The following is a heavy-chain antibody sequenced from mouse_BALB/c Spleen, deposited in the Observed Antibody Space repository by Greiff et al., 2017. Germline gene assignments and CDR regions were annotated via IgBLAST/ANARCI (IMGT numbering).Heavy chain of an antibody. D-gene: IGHD2-1*01. J-gene: IGHJ3*01. CDR3: ARIYYGNYGGSWFAY. CDR1: GYSFTGYT. V-gene: IGHV1-18*01. CDR2: INPYNGGT. Sequence: VQLKESGPELVKPGASMKISCKASGYSFTGYTMNWVKQSHGKNLEWIGLINPYNGGTSYNQKFKGKATLTVDKSSSTAYMELLSLTSEDSAVYYCARIYYGNYGGSWFAYWGQGTLVTVSA.